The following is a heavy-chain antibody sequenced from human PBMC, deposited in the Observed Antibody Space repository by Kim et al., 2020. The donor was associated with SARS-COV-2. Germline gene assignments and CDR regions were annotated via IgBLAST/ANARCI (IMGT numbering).Heavy chain of an antibody. Sequence: SNKYAADSGKGRFTISRDNSKNTLYLQMNSLRAEDTAVYYCAREYIARDYWGQGNLVTVSS. J-gene: IGHJ4*02. CDR3: AREYIARDY. V-gene: IGHV3-30*01. D-gene: IGHD5-12*01. CDR2: SNK.